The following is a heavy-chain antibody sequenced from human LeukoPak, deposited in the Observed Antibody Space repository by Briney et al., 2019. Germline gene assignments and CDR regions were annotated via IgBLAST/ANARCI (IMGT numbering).Heavy chain of an antibody. CDR2: IFYSGIT. V-gene: IGHV4-39*07. Sequence: PSETLSLTCTVSGGSISSSSYYWGWIRQPPGKGLEWIGSIFYSGITYYNPSLKSRVTISVDTSKNQFSLKLSSATAADTAVYYCARDRLGGYSYVYWGQGSLVTVSS. D-gene: IGHD5-12*01. CDR1: GGSISSSSYY. CDR3: ARDRLGGYSYVY. J-gene: IGHJ4*02.